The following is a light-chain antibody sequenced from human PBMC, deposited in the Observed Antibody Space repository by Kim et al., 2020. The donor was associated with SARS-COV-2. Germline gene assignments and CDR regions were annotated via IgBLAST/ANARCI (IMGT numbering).Light chain of an antibody. CDR3: QQYNNWPLT. V-gene: IGKV3D-15*01. CDR2: GAS. CDR1: QSVGSK. J-gene: IGKJ4*01. Sequence: SVSPGERATLSCRASQSVGSKLAWYQQKPGQAPRLLIYGASTRATGIPARFSGSGSGTDFTLAISSLQSEDVAVYYCQQYNNWPLTFGGGTKLEI.